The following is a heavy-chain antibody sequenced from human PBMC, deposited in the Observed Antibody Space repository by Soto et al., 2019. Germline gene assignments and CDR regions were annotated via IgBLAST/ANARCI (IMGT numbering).Heavy chain of an antibody. CDR3: ARGRYNWNGSNNWFDP. J-gene: IGHJ5*02. D-gene: IGHD1-20*01. Sequence: ASVKVSCKASGYTFTSYDINWVRQATGQGLEWMGWMNPNSGNTGYAQKFQGRVTMTRNTSISTAYMELSSLRSEDTAVYYCARGRYNWNGSNNWFDPWGQGTLVTVSS. V-gene: IGHV1-8*01. CDR2: MNPNSGNT. CDR1: GYTFTSYD.